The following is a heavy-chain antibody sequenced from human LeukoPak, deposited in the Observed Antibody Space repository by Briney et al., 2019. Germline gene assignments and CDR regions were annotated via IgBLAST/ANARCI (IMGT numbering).Heavy chain of an antibody. CDR1: GFTFSGYG. CDR2: IWPDGSNK. D-gene: IGHD3-22*01. V-gene: IGHV3-33*01. Sequence: PGGSLRLSCATSGFTFSGYGMHWVRQAPGKGLEWVTVIWPDGSNKYYADSVKGRFTISRDNSKNTLYLQMNSLRAEDTAVYYCARGYYAGRGHHFEYWGQGTLVTVSS. CDR3: ARGYYAGRGHHFEY. J-gene: IGHJ4*02.